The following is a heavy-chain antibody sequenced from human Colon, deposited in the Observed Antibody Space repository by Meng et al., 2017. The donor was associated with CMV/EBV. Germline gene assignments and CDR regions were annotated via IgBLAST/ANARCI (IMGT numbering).Heavy chain of an antibody. CDR2: IRYDGSNK. D-gene: IGHD3-10*01. CDR3: AKDLLWFGELNHYGLDV. CDR1: GFTFSSFA. J-gene: IGHJ6*02. V-gene: IGHV3-33*06. Sequence: GESLKISCAAAGFTFSSFAMHWVRQAPGKGLEWVAVIRYDGSNKSYADSVKGRFAISRDNSKNTLYLQMNSLRAEDTAVYFCAKDLLWFGELNHYGLDVWGQGTTVTVSS.